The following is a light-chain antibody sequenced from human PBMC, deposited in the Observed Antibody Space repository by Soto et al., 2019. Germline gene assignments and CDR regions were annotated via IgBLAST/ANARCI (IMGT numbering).Light chain of an antibody. Sequence: QSALTQPPSASGSPGQSVTISCTGTSSDVGGYNYVSWYQQYPGKAPKLMIYEVSKRPSGVPDRFSGSKSGNTASLTVSGLRAEDEADYYCSSHAGSINVAFSGGTQLTVL. CDR1: SSDVGGYNY. CDR2: EVS. CDR3: SSHAGSINVA. J-gene: IGLJ7*01. V-gene: IGLV2-8*01.